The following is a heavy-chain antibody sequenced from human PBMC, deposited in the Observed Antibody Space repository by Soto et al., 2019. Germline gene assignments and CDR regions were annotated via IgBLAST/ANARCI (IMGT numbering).Heavy chain of an antibody. D-gene: IGHD3-9*01. Sequence: EVQLVESGGGLVQPGRSLRLSCAASGFTFDKYAMHWVRQAPGKGLEWVSGISWNSGSVGYADSVKGRFTVSRDSAKNALYLQMYSMRSEDTAFYYCAKDTAMYYSIMTGHFPYVDSWGQGAL. CDR2: ISWNSGSV. J-gene: IGHJ4*02. V-gene: IGHV3-9*01. CDR1: GFTFDKYA. CDR3: AKDTAMYYSIMTGHFPYVDS.